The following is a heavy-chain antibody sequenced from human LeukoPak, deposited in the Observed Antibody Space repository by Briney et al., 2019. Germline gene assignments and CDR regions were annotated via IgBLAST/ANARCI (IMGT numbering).Heavy chain of an antibody. Sequence: ASVKVSCKASGYTFTSYYMHWVRQAPGQGLEWMGIINPSGGSTSYAQKFQGRVTMTRDTSTSTVYMELSSLRSEDTAVYYCARAPPFGGSYPRADYFDYWGQGTLVTVSS. D-gene: IGHD1-26*01. J-gene: IGHJ4*02. CDR1: GYTFTSYY. V-gene: IGHV1-46*01. CDR3: ARAPPFGGSYPRADYFDY. CDR2: INPSGGST.